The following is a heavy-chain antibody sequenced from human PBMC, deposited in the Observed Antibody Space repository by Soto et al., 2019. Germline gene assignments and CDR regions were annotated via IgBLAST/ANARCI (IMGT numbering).Heavy chain of an antibody. Sequence: QGQLVQSGAEVKKPGASVKVSCKASGYIFNNHAIHWVRQAPGQRFEWMGWINSGNGNTKYSEDFGGSVTFTRATVATTVYMELTSLTSEDSAIYYCARDQAGTGWYVDWFDPWGQGTLVVVSS. CDR2: INSGNGNT. V-gene: IGHV1-3*01. CDR1: GYIFNNHA. D-gene: IGHD6-19*01. J-gene: IGHJ5*02. CDR3: ARDQAGTGWYVDWFDP.